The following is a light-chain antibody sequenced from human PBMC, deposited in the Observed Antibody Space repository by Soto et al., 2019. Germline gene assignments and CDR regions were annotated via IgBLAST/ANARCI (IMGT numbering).Light chain of an antibody. J-gene: IGLJ1*01. CDR2: EVV. CDR3: KSYAGSNTYV. V-gene: IGLV2-8*01. CDR1: KSDIGVYDF. Sequence: QSALTQPPSASGSPGQSVTISCTGTKSDIGVYDFVSWYQHHPGKAPRLIIYEVVQRPLGVPDRFSGSKSGNTASLTVSGLQAADEADYFCKSYAGSNTYVFGSGTKVTV.